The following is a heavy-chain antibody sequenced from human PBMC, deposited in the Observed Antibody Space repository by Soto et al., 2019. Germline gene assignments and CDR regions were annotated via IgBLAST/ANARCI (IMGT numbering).Heavy chain of an antibody. Sequence: QVQLQESGPGLVKPSQTLSLTCTVSGGSISSGGYYWSWIRQHPGKGLEWIGYISYSGSTYYNPSLKSRVTISVDTSKNQFSLKLSSATAADTAVYYCARVVFAMEWELRAFDIWGQGTMVTVSS. V-gene: IGHV4-31*03. D-gene: IGHD1-26*01. CDR1: GGSISSGGYY. J-gene: IGHJ3*02. CDR3: ARVVFAMEWELRAFDI. CDR2: ISYSGST.